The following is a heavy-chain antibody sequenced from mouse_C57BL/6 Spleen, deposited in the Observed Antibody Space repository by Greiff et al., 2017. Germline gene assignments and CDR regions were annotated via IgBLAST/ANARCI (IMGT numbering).Heavy chain of an antibody. V-gene: IGHV1-81*01. J-gene: IGHJ1*03. CDR3: ARSYFDV. Sequence: QVQLKQSGAELARPGASVKLSCKASGYTFTSYGISWVKQRTGQGLGWIGEIYPRSGNTYSNEKFKGKATLTADKSSSTAYMELRSLTSEDSAVYFCARSYFDVWGTGTTVTVSS. CDR2: IYPRSGNT. CDR1: GYTFTSYG.